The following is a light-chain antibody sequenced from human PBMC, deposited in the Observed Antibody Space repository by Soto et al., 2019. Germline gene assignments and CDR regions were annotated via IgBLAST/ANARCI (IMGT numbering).Light chain of an antibody. J-gene: IGLJ3*02. CDR3: CSYARGRIWV. CDR1: SSEFGTYSV. CDR2: EAN. Sequence: QAVVTQSASVSGSPGQSITISCTGTSSEFGTYSVVSWYQQHPGKAPKLVIYEANKRPSGISGRFSVSKSGNTASLTISGLQAEDEAHYYCCSYARGRIWVFGGGTKLTVL. V-gene: IGLV2-23*01.